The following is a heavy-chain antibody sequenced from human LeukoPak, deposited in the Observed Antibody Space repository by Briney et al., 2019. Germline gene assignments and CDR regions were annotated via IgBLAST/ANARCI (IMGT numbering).Heavy chain of an antibody. CDR2: ISTSGGTI. V-gene: IGHV3-48*03. J-gene: IGHJ4*02. D-gene: IGHD1/OR15-1a*01. CDR3: ARDSYDRGTQDY. Sequence: QPGGSLRLSCAASGFLFSSYEMNWGRQAPGKGLEWVSYISTSGGTIYYADSVKGRFTISRDNAKNSLYLQMNSLRAEDTAVYYCARDSYDRGTQDYWGQGTLVTVSS. CDR1: GFLFSSYE.